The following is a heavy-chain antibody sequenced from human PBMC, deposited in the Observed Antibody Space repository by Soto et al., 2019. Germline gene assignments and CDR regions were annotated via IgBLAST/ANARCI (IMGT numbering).Heavy chain of an antibody. CDR2: IGSSSGTM. Sequence: GGSLRLSCAASGFSLSNYVMNWVRQAPGKGLEWISSIGSSSGTMFHADSVKGRFTISTDSAKNSLYLQMNSLRADDTAIYYCARVPRSGWPYCFDFWGLGTLVTVSS. CDR3: ARVPRSGWPYCFDF. J-gene: IGHJ4*02. CDR1: GFSLSNYV. V-gene: IGHV3-48*01. D-gene: IGHD6-19*01.